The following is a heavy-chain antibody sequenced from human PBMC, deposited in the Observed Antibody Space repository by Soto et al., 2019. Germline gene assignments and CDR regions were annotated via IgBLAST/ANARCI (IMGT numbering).Heavy chain of an antibody. J-gene: IGHJ4*02. CDR1: GFSLSNARMG. V-gene: IGHV2-26*01. CDR2: IFSNDEK. D-gene: IGHD2-15*01. CDR3: ARGDILGGWFGVYYFDY. Sequence: QVTLKESGPVLVKPTETLTLTCTVSGFSLSNARMGVSWIRQPPGKALEWLAHIFSNDEKSYSTSLKSRLTISKDTSKSQVVLTMTNMDPVDTATYYCARGDILGGWFGVYYFDYWGQGTLVTVSS.